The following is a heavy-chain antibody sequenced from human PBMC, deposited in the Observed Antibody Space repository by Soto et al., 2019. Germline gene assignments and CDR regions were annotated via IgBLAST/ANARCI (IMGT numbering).Heavy chain of an antibody. CDR2: FIPMFNRP. J-gene: IGHJ6*02. V-gene: IGHV1-69*01. Sequence: QVQLVQSGAEVKRPGSSVKVSCKASGGTFSSYAISWVRQAPGQGLEWMGGFIPMFNRPHSARKFQGRVTIAADEYPITAYIDLMRLTSADTAVYYCARGQFHHVSNYYCELDVWGQGTTATASS. CDR1: GGTFSSYA. CDR3: ARGQFHHVSNYYCELDV.